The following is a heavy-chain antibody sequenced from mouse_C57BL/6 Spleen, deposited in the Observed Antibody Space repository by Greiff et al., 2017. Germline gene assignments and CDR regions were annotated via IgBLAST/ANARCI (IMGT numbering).Heavy chain of an antibody. Sequence: QVLLQQSGAELMKPGASVKLSCKATGYTFTGYWIEWVKQRPGHGLEWIGEILPGSGSTNYSAKFKGKATFTADTSSNTAYMQLSRLTTEDSAIYYCTRYCGSSSGCWGHSATLTVSS. D-gene: IGHD1-1*01. J-gene: IGHJ2*01. CDR3: TRYCGSSSGC. V-gene: IGHV1-9*01. CDR1: GYTFTGYW. CDR2: ILPGSGST.